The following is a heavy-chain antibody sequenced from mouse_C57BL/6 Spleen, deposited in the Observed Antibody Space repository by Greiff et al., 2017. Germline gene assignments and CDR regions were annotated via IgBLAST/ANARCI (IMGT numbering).Heavy chain of an antibody. CDR1: GYTFTDYE. CDR2: IDPETGGT. Sequence: VQLQQSGAELVRPGASVTLSCKASGYTFTDYEMHWVKQTPVHGLEWIGAIDPETGGTAYNQKFKGKAILTADKSSSTAYMELRSLTSEDSAVYYCTRWRNYFDYWGQGTTLTVSS. J-gene: IGHJ2*01. V-gene: IGHV1-15*01. CDR3: TRWRNYFDY.